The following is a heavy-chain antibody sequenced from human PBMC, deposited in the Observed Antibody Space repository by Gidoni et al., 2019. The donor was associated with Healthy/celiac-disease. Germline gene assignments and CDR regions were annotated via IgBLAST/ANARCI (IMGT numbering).Heavy chain of an antibody. J-gene: IGHJ5*02. CDR1: GDSITSYG. CDR3: ARRTGTTFWFDP. CDR2: IDPSDSYT. V-gene: IGHV5-10-1*03. Sequence: EVQLVQSGAEVKKLGEPLRTSGKGSGDSITSYGISWVRQMPGKGLEWMGRIDPSDSYTNYRPSFQGHVTISADKSISTAYLQWSSLKASDTAMYYCARRTGTTFWFDPWGQGTLVTVSS. D-gene: IGHD1-7*01.